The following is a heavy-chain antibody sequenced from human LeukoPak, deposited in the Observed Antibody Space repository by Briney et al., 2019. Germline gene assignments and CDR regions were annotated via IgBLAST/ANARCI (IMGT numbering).Heavy chain of an antibody. J-gene: IGHJ6*02. CDR3: ARDRHDSSGYFSPVYYYYGMDV. D-gene: IGHD3-22*01. CDR2: ISAYNGNT. CDR1: GYTFTSYG. Sequence: ASVKVSCKASGYTFTSYGISWVRQAPGQGLEWMGWISAYNGNTNYAQKLQGRVTMTTDTSTSTAYMELRSLRSDDTAVYYCARDRHDSSGYFSPVYYYYGMDVWGQGTTVTVSS. V-gene: IGHV1-18*01.